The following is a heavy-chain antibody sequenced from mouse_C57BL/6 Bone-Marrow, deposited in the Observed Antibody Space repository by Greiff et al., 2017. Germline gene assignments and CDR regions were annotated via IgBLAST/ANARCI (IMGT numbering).Heavy chain of an antibody. D-gene: IGHD3-3*01. J-gene: IGHJ4*01. Sequence: DVMLVESGGGLVKPGGSLKLSCAASGFTFSDYGMHWVRQAPEKGLEWVAYISSGSSTIYYADTVKGRFTISRDNAKNTLFLQMTSLRSEDTAMYYCATSGTVSYAMDYWGQGTSVTVSS. V-gene: IGHV5-17*01. CDR2: ISSGSSTI. CDR1: GFTFSDYG. CDR3: ATSGTVSYAMDY.